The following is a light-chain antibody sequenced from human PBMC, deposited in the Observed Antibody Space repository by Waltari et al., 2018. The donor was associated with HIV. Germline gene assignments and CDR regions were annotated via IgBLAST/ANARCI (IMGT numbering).Light chain of an antibody. V-gene: IGLV3-21*02. Sequence: SYLLAQPPSVSVAPGQTAILTCGGNNIGSKSVHWYLQKPGQAPLLIVYDESDRPSGVPVRFSGSNAGNTATLTISGVEAGDEADYFCQVWDTAATEHVTFGGGTKLSVL. J-gene: IGLJ2*01. CDR1: NIGSKS. CDR3: QVWDTAATEHVT. CDR2: DES.